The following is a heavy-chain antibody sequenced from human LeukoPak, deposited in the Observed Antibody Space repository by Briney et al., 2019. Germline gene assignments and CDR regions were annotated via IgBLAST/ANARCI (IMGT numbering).Heavy chain of an antibody. D-gene: IGHD3-3*01. CDR3: ARYDFWSGYSDY. J-gene: IGHJ4*02. CDR1: GGSFSGYY. Sequence: PSETLSLTCAVYGGSFSGYYWSWIRQPPGKGLEWIGEINHSGSTNYNPSLKSRVTISVDTSKYQFSLKLSSVTAADTAVYYCARYDFWSGYSDYWGQGTLVTVSS. V-gene: IGHV4-34*01. CDR2: INHSGST.